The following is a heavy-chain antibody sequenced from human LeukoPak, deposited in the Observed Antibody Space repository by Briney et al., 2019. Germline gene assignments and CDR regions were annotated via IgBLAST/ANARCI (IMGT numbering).Heavy chain of an antibody. V-gene: IGHV1-2*02. Sequence: GASVKVSCKASGYTFTGYYMHWVRQAPGQGLEWMGWINPNSGGTSYAQKFQGRVTMTRDTSISTAYMELSRLRSDDTAVYYCARDTAMAHYYYYYMDVWGKGTTVTVSS. D-gene: IGHD5-18*01. CDR1: GYTFTGYY. CDR2: INPNSGGT. J-gene: IGHJ6*03. CDR3: ARDTAMAHYYYYYMDV.